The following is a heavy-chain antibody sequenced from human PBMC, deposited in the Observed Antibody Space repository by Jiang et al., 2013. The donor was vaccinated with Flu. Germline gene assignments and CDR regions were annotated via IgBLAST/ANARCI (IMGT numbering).Heavy chain of an antibody. CDR3: ACRGLSPLSGIDY. V-gene: IGHV4-59*01. Sequence: LLKPSETLSLTCTVSGGSISSYYWSWIRQPPGKGLEWIGYIYYSGSTNYNPSLKSRVTISVDTSKNQFSLKLSSVTAADTAVYYCACRGLSPLSGIDYWGQGTLVTVSS. CDR1: GGSISSYY. J-gene: IGHJ4*02. D-gene: IGHD1-1*01. CDR2: IYYSGST.